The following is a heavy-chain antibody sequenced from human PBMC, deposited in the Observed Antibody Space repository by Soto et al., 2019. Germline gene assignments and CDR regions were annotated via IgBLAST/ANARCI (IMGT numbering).Heavy chain of an antibody. CDR3: ARVILVVVPAATAYFDT. CDR2: ISYGGNT. V-gene: IGHV4-31*03. D-gene: IGHD2-2*01. CDR1: AATLSTGNYY. J-gene: IGHJ4*02. Sequence: SLSLTCTVSAATLSTGNYYWSWIRQHQGKGLEWIGFISYGGNTHYNPSLKSRVAISLDTSENQFFLKLNSATAADTVVYFCARVILVVVPAATAYFDTWGPGTLVTVSS.